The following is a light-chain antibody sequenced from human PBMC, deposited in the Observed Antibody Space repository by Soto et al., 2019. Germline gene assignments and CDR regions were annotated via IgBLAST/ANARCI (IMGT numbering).Light chain of an antibody. CDR2: EVF. V-gene: IGKV2D-29*01. Sequence: DVVMTQPPLSLSVTPGQPASISCKSSQSLLHTDGKTYLYWYLQKQGHPPQLLIYEVFNRFSGVPDWFSGSGSGTVFTLKISLVEAEDVGTYYCMQTRQPLLTFGEGTKVEI. J-gene: IGKJ4*01. CDR3: MQTRQPLLT. CDR1: QSLLHTDGKTY.